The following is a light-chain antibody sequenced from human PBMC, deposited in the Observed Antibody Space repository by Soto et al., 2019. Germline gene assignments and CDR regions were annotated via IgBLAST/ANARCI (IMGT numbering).Light chain of an antibody. J-gene: IGKJ2*01. CDR2: KAS. CDR3: QHYNDYPYT. Sequence: DIQMTQSPSTLSASVGDRVTITCRASQSISSWLAWYQKKPGKAPKLLIYKASGLESGVPSRFSGSGSGTDFTLTISSLQPDDFATYYCQHYNDYPYTFGQGTKLEIQ. CDR1: QSISSW. V-gene: IGKV1-5*03.